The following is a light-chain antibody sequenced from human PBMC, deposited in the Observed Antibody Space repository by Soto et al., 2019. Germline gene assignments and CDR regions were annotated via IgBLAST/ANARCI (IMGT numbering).Light chain of an antibody. J-gene: IGLJ1*01. CDR3: SSYTSISSLGV. CDR2: EVS. V-gene: IGLV2-14*01. Sequence: QGARTQPAWVSGSPGQSITMSCTGTVSDVGSYKYVSWYQQHPGKAPKLIIFEVSNRPSGVSDRFSGSKSGNRASLTISGLQAEDEADYYCSSYTSISSLGVFGTGTKVTVL. CDR1: VSDVGSYKY.